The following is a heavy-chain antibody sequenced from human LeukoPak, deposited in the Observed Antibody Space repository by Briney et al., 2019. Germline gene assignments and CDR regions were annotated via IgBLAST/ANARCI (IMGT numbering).Heavy chain of an antibody. Sequence: GASVKVSCKASGYTFTSYDINWVRQATGQGLEWMGWINPNSGGTNYAQKFQGRVTMTRDTPISTAYMELSRLRSDDTAVYYCARGMYNWNYDHWFDPWGQGTLVTVSS. V-gene: IGHV1-2*02. CDR1: GYTFTSYD. J-gene: IGHJ5*02. CDR2: INPNSGGT. D-gene: IGHD1-7*01. CDR3: ARGMYNWNYDHWFDP.